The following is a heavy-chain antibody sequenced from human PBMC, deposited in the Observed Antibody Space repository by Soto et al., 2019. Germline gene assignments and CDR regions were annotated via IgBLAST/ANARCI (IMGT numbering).Heavy chain of an antibody. CDR2: ISYHGSTK. CDR3: SKFLWGANPHPLDY. V-gene: IGHV3-30-3*02. D-gene: IGHD1-26*01. Sequence: LRLSCAASGFTFSSYAMHWVRQAPGKGLAWVAVISYHGSTKYYAHSVSCRFTVSTYNSNNTRCLQMNSVRAEHRSFYYCSKFLWGANPHPLDYWGKGNLVT. CDR1: GFTFSSYA. J-gene: IGHJ4*02.